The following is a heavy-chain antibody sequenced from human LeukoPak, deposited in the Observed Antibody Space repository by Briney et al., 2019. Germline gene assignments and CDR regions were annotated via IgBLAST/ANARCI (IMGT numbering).Heavy chain of an antibody. Sequence: GGTLRLSCAASGFTFSSYGMSWVRQAPGKGLEWVSAISGSGGSTGYADSVKGRFTISRDNAKNSLYLQMNSLRAEDTAFYYCARTGRPRRPGGFDIWGQGTMVTVSS. V-gene: IGHV3-20*04. D-gene: IGHD1-14*01. J-gene: IGHJ3*02. CDR3: ARTGRPRRPGGFDI. CDR2: ISGSGGST. CDR1: GFTFSSYG.